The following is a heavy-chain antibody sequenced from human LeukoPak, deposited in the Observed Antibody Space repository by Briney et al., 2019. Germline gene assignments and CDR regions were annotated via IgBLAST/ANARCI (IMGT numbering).Heavy chain of an antibody. V-gene: IGHV4-34*01. Sequence: PSETLSLTCAVSGGPFSGYYWTWIRQPPGKGLEWIGEINHSGSANYNPSLMSRVTISLGTSKNQFSLKLSSVTAADTAVYYCARYAKYYYDSSGYPPSPPGVVDYWGQGTLVTVSS. CDR3: ARYAKYYYDSSGYPPSPPGVVDY. J-gene: IGHJ4*02. CDR1: GGPFSGYY. CDR2: INHSGSA. D-gene: IGHD3-22*01.